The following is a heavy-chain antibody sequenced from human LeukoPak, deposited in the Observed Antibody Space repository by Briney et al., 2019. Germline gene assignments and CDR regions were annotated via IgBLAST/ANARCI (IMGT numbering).Heavy chain of an antibody. D-gene: IGHD3-10*01. CDR2: IRSKANNYAT. Sequence: GGSLKLSCAASGFTFSGSAMHWVRQASEKGLEWAGRIRSKANNYATAYAASVTGRFTISRDDSKNTAYLQMNSLKTEDTAVYYCTFGSGSSHWGQGTLVTVSS. J-gene: IGHJ1*01. CDR1: GFTFSGSA. CDR3: TFGSGSSH. V-gene: IGHV3-73*01.